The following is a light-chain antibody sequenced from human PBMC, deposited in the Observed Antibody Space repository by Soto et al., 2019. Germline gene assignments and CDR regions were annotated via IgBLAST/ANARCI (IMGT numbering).Light chain of an antibody. Sequence: EMGMTQSPATLSASPGERATLSCRASQSVNSNLAWYRQKPGQAPRLLLSDASTMATGVPARFSGSESGTEFPLTISSLQSEDSGIYYCQQYNFWPPLTFGGGTKVEIK. CDR2: DAS. CDR3: QQYNFWPPLT. J-gene: IGKJ4*01. CDR1: QSVNSN. V-gene: IGKV3-15*01.